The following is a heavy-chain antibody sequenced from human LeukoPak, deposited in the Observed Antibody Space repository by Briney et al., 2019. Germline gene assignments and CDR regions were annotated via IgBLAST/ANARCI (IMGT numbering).Heavy chain of an antibody. CDR2: IKEDGSET. J-gene: IGHJ6*02. D-gene: IGHD6-19*01. Sequence: GGSLRLSCAASEFTVSSNFISWIRQAPGKGLEWVANIKEDGSETYYMGSVKGRFTISRDNAENSLYLRLNSLRAEDTAVYYCARSSKWLSYGLDVWGQGTTVTVSS. CDR3: ARSSKWLSYGLDV. V-gene: IGHV3-7*01. CDR1: EFTVSSNF.